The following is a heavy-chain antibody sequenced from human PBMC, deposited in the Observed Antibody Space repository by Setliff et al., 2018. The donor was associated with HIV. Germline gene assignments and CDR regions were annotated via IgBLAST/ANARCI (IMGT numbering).Heavy chain of an antibody. CDR3: TRGIGGIGYYPDY. V-gene: IGHV4-59*01. J-gene: IGHJ4*02. D-gene: IGHD3-22*01. Sequence: PSETLSLTCTVSGGSITGYYWSWIRQPPGKGMEWIGYIYYNGGTNYNPSLKSRVTMLVDTSENHFTLKLTYVTAADTAMYYCTRGIGGIGYYPDYWGQGTLVTVSS. CDR2: IYYNGGT. CDR1: GGSITGYY.